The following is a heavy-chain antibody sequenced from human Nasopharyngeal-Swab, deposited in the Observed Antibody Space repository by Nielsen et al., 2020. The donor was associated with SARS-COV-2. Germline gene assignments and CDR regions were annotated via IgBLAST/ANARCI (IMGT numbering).Heavy chain of an antibody. CDR3: ARFPRYDLYSFQSEYFQN. CDR1: GFNFNNYG. J-gene: IGHJ1*01. CDR2: ISYEGSIK. Sequence: GESLKISCAASGFNFNNYGMHWVRQAPGKGLEWVALISYEGSIKHYADYVEGRFTISRDSSKNTLFLQMNSLRPEDTAVYYCARFPRYDLYSFQSEYFQNWGQGTLVTVSS. V-gene: IGHV3-30*03. D-gene: IGHD3-3*01.